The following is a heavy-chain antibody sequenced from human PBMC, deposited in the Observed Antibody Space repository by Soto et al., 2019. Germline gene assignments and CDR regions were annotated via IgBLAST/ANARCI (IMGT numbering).Heavy chain of an antibody. Sequence: QVQLQESGPGLVKPSGNLSLTCAVSGGSISSTNWWSWVRQPPGKGQEWIGEIYHKGITNYNPSLESRVTISVDTSKNQVSQKLNSVTAADTAVYYCARDPHTIRSPNYWGQGALVTVSS. J-gene: IGHJ4*02. D-gene: IGHD2-2*01. CDR1: GGSISSTNW. CDR2: IYHKGIT. V-gene: IGHV4-4*02. CDR3: ARDPHTIRSPNY.